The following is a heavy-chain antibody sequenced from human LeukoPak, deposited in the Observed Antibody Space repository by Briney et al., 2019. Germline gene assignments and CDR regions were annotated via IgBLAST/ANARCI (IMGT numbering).Heavy chain of an antibody. Sequence: GESLKISCKGSGYSFTSYWIGWVRQMPGKGLEWMGIIYPGDSDTRYSPSFQGQVTISADKSISTAYLQWSSLKASDTAMYYCASSYCCSTSCPQTLLYWGQGTLVTVSS. CDR1: GYSFTSYW. D-gene: IGHD2-2*01. CDR2: IYPGDSDT. CDR3: ASSYCCSTSCPQTLLY. J-gene: IGHJ4*02. V-gene: IGHV5-51*01.